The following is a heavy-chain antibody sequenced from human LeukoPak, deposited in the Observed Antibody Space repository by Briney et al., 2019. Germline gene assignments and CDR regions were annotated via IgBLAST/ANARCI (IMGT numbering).Heavy chain of an antibody. CDR1: RYTFTRYY. J-gene: IGHJ3*02. D-gene: IGHD3-22*01. Sequence: ASVKVSCKASRYTFTRYYMHWVRQAPGQGLEWMGIINPSGGSTSYAQKFQGRVTMTRDTSTSTVYMELSSLRSEDTAVYYCARAFSPHYDSSGLGAFDIWGQGTMVTVSS. CDR3: ARAFSPHYDSSGLGAFDI. CDR2: INPSGGST. V-gene: IGHV1-46*01.